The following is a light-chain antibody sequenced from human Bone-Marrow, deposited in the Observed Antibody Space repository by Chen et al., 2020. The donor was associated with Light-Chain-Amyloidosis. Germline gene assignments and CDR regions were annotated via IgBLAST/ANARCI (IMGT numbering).Light chain of an antibody. J-gene: IGLJ1*01. CDR3: SSYTITNTLV. CDR1: GSDVGGDNH. V-gene: IGLV2-14*01. Sequence: QSALPQPASVSGSPGPSITISCTGTGSDVGGDNHVSWYQQHPDKAPKLMIYEVTNRPSWVPDRFSGSKSDNTASLTISGLQTEDEADYFCSSYTITNTLVFGSGTRVTVL. CDR2: EVT.